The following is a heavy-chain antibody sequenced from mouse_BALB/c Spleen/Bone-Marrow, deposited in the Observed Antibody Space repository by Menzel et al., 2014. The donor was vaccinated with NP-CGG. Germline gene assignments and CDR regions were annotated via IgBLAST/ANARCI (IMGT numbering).Heavy chain of an antibody. Sequence: EVQVVESGAELVKPGASVKLSCTASGFNIKDTYMHWVKQRPEQGLEWIGRIDPANGNTRYDPKFQGKATITADTSSNTAYLQLSSLTSEDTAVYYCARRGLYYDYDAWFAYWGQGTLVTVSA. CDR2: IDPANGNT. CDR1: GFNIKDTY. J-gene: IGHJ3*01. CDR3: ARRGLYYDYDAWFAY. V-gene: IGHV14-3*02. D-gene: IGHD2-4*01.